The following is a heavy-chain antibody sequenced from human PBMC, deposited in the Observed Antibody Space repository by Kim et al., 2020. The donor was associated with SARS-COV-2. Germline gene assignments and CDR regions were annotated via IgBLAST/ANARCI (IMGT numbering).Heavy chain of an antibody. J-gene: IGHJ3*02. V-gene: IGHV4-31*03. CDR1: GGSISSGAYY. Sequence: SETLSLTCTVSGGSISSGAYYWSWIRQHPGEGLEWIGYIYYSGSTYYNPSIKSRVTISVDTSKNQFSLKLSSVTVADTAVYYCARAKARVVVDAFDIWGQGTMVTVSS. CDR3: ARAKARVVVDAFDI. D-gene: IGHD3-22*01. CDR2: IYYSGST.